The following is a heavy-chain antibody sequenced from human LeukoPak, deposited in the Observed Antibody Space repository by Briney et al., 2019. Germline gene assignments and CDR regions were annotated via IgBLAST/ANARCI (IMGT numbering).Heavy chain of an antibody. CDR2: ISTTGGST. D-gene: IGHD2-15*01. J-gene: IGHJ5*02. Sequence: GGTLRLSCAASGFTFSSYGMTWVRQAPGKGLEWVSGISTTGGSTYYADSVKGRFTISRDNSKNTLYLQMNSLRAEDTAVYYCARDPAAMVAATLNWFDPWGQGTLVTVSS. CDR1: GFTFSSYG. V-gene: IGHV3-23*01. CDR3: ARDPAAMVAATLNWFDP.